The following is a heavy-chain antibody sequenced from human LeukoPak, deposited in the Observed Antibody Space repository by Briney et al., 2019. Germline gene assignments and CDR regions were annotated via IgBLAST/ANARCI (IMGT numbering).Heavy chain of an antibody. V-gene: IGHV3-9*01. CDR3: AKDKRWLQLDDAFDI. J-gene: IGHJ3*02. Sequence: GGSLRLSCAASGFTFDDYAMHWVRQAPGKGLEWVSGISWNSGSIGYADSVKGRFTISRDNAKNSLYLQMNSLRAEDTALYYSAKDKRWLQLDDAFDIWGQGTMVTVSS. CDR1: GFTFDDYA. CDR2: ISWNSGSI. D-gene: IGHD5-24*01.